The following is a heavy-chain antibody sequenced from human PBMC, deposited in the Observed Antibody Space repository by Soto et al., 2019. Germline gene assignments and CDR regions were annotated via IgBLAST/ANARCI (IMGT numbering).Heavy chain of an antibody. V-gene: IGHV3-21*01. CDR3: TRDRSSFMRGRIRGPYGGLDV. D-gene: IGHD3-10*01. J-gene: IGHJ6*04. CDR2: INSVASYV. Sequence: QLVESGGGLVKPGGSLRVSCAASRFAFSSYSMHWVRQAPMKGLEWVASINSVASYVYYADSVEGRFTISRDNAKNSVYLQMNSLSAEDTAVYYCTRDRSSFMRGRIRGPYGGLDVWGKGTTVLVSP. CDR1: RFAFSSYS.